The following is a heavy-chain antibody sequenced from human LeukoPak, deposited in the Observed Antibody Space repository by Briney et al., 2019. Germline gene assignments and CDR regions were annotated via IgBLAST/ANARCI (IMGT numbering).Heavy chain of an antibody. D-gene: IGHD6-13*01. CDR2: ISSSSSTI. Sequence: SGGSLRLSCAASGFTFSSYSMNWVRQAPGKGLEWVSYISSSSSTIYYADSVKGRFTISRDNAKNSLYLQMNSLRAEDTAVYYCARAQYSSSWSGDAFDIWGQGTMVTVSS. CDR3: ARAQYSSSWSGDAFDI. CDR1: GFTFSSYS. J-gene: IGHJ3*02. V-gene: IGHV3-48*01.